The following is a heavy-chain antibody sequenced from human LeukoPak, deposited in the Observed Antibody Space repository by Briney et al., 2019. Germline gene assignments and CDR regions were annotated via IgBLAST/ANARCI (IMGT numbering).Heavy chain of an antibody. D-gene: IGHD3-3*01. Sequence: SETLSLTCAVSGWTFSGYYWNWIRQPPGKGLEWIGEINHSGSTNYNPSLKSRVTISVDTSKNQFSLKLSSVTAADTAVYYCARGPYDFWTGYYTAYYFDYWGQGTLVTVSS. CDR3: ARGPYDFWTGYYTAYYFDY. CDR2: INHSGST. J-gene: IGHJ4*02. CDR1: GWTFSGYY. V-gene: IGHV4-34*09.